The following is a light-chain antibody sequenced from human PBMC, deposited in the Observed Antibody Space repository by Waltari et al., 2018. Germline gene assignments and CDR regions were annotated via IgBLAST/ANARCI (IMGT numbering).Light chain of an antibody. J-gene: IGLJ2*01. Sequence: SALTQPASVSGSPGQSFTISCTGTSSDVGDFDYVSWFQQHPGKAPKLLIYDVFSRPSGVSNRFSASKSGNTASLTISGLQAEDEANYFCNSYSTSSAPAFGGGTKLTVL. CDR1: SSDVGDFDY. CDR2: DVF. V-gene: IGLV2-14*03. CDR3: NSYSTSSAPA.